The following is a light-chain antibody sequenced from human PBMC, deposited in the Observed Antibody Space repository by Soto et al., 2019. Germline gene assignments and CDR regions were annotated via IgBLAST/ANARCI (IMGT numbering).Light chain of an antibody. CDR2: WAS. CDR3: QQYYDTPPT. J-gene: IGKJ4*01. V-gene: IGKV4-1*01. Sequence: IVMTQSPDSLAVSLGERATINCKSSQSIFYTANNKNFLAWYQQKPGQSPKLLISWASTRESGVPDRFSGAESGTDLTLTISSLQAEDVAVYYCQQYYDTPPTFGGGTKVEIK. CDR1: QSIFYTANNKNF.